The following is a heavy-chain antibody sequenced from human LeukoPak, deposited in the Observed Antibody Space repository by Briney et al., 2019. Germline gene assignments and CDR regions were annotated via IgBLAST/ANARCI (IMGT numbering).Heavy chain of an antibody. CDR2: IYSGGSA. Sequence: GGSLRLSCAASGFTVSSNYMSWVRQAPGKGLEWVSVIYSGGSAYYADSVKGRLTISRDNSKNTLYLQMNSLRAEDTALYYCAKEASYYFDYWGQGTLVTVSS. CDR1: GFTVSSNY. V-gene: IGHV3-53*05. J-gene: IGHJ4*02. CDR3: AKEASYYFDY.